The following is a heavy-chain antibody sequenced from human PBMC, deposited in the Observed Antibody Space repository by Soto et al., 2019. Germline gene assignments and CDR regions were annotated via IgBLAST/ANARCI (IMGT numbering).Heavy chain of an antibody. J-gene: IGHJ4*02. CDR2: IKQDGSEK. CDR3: ARSAGPSSHYFDY. D-gene: IGHD6-6*01. Sequence: EVPLVESGGGLVQPGGSLRLSCAASGFTFSSYWMSWVRQAPGKGLEWVANIKQDGSEKYYVDSVKGRFTISRDNAKNSLYLQMNSLRAEDTAVYYCARSAGPSSHYFDYWGQGTLVTVSS. CDR1: GFTFSSYW. V-gene: IGHV3-7*01.